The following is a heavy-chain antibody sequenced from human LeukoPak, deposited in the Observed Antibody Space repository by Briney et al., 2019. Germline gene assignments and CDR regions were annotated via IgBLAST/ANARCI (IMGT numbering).Heavy chain of an antibody. CDR1: GFTFSSYW. CDR3: AREYCSGTSCYGYFDY. D-gene: IGHD2-2*01. CDR2: IKQDGSQI. Sequence: PGGSLRLSCATSGFTFSSYWMSWVRRAPGKGLEWVANIKQDGSQIFYVDSVKGRFTISRDTAKNSLSLQMNSLRAVDTAVHYCAREYCSGTSCYGYFDYWGQGTLVTVSS. J-gene: IGHJ4*02. V-gene: IGHV3-7*01.